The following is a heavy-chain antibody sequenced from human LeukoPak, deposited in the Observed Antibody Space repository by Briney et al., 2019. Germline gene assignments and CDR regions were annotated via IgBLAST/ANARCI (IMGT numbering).Heavy chain of an antibody. D-gene: IGHD6-13*01. Sequence: ASVKVSCTASGYTFTNYDINWVRQATGQGLEWMGGRDPNSGRTGFAQKCHGRLTMTEDTSISTAHLQPSTLPSDDTAVYYCARGPVSTHGLDVWGQGTTVTVSS. J-gene: IGHJ6*02. CDR3: ARGPVSTHGLDV. V-gene: IGHV1-8*01. CDR2: RDPNSGRT. CDR1: GYTFTNYD.